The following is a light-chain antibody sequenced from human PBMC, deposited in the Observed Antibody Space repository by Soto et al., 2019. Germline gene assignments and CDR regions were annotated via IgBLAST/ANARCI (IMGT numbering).Light chain of an antibody. CDR2: DAS. Sequence: DIPMTQAPSTLAASIGDIVTTTCRASQSISTFLAWYQQKPGKAPQLLIYDASKLEPGVPSRLSGGGSGTQFTLTISSLQPEDFATYYCQQANSFPITLGQGTRLEIK. CDR1: QSISTF. CDR3: QQANSFPIT. V-gene: IGKV1-5*01. J-gene: IGKJ5*01.